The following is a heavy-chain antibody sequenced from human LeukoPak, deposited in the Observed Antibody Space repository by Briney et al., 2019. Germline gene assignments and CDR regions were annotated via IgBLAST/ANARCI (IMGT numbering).Heavy chain of an antibody. D-gene: IGHD2-15*01. CDR2: IHDSGTT. J-gene: IGHJ4*02. CDR1: GGSISSYY. V-gene: IGHV4-59*01. CDR3: ARESWYCSDGSCYSDFDY. Sequence: PSETLSLTCTVSGGSISSYYWTWVRQPPGKGLEWIAYIHDSGTTSYSPSLESRVTISLDTSNNQFSLRLSSVTAADTAVYYCARESWYCSDGSCYSDFDYWGRGTLVTVSS.